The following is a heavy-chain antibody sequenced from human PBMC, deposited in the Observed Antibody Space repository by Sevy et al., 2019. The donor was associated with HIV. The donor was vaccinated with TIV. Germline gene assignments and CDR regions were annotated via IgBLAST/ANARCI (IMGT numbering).Heavy chain of an antibody. CDR2: ISDNGGST. D-gene: IGHD6-19*01. CDR3: VKASGGTNYNWFDP. CDR1: GFTFGNYA. V-gene: IGHV3-64D*06. Sequence: GGSLRLSCSASGFTFGNYAMHWVRQAPGKGLEYVSSISDNGGSTYYTDSVKGRFTISTDNSKYTLYLQMTILRADDTAVYHCVKASGGTNYNWFDPWGQGTLVTVSS. J-gene: IGHJ5*02.